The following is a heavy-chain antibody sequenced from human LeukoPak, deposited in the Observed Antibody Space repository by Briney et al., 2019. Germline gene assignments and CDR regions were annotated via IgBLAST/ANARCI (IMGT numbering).Heavy chain of an antibody. D-gene: IGHD1-26*01. CDR2: SYSGGST. CDR1: GVTGSSNY. V-gene: IGHV3-53*01. CDR3: ARERVGAHSDAFDN. J-gene: IGHJ3*02. Sequence: RGGSLRLSFAASGVTGSSNYMSLVRQAPGQGLGWFSVSYSGGSTYYADSVKGRFTISRDNSKNTLYLQMNSLRAEDTVVYYCARERVGAHSDAFDNWGQGTMVTVSS.